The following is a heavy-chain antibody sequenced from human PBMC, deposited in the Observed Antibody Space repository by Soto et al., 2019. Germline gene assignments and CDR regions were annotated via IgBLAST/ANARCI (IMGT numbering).Heavy chain of an antibody. J-gene: IGHJ3*02. CDR3: AKVRPRIAVAVNAFDI. CDR1: GFTFSSYA. CDR2: ISGSGGST. Sequence: GGSLRLSCAASGFTFSSYAMSWVRQASGKGLEWVSAISGSGGSTYYADSVKGRFTISRDNSKNTLYLQMNSLRAEDTAVYYCAKVRPRIAVAVNAFDIWGQGTMVTVSS. D-gene: IGHD6-19*01. V-gene: IGHV3-23*01.